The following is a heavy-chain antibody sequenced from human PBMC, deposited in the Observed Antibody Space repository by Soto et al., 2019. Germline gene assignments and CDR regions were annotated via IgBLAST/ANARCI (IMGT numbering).Heavy chain of an antibody. CDR1: GFTVSNNY. J-gene: IGHJ4*02. D-gene: IGHD3-10*01. CDR3: GTHPGGGGY. V-gene: IGHV3-53*01. CDR2: IYSGGYT. Sequence: EVQLVESGGGLIQPGGSLRLSCAVSGFTVSNNYMSWVRQAPGKGLEGVSVIYSGGYTAYGDSVKGRFTISRDNSKNTLYLKKKSLRARTQGVFYGGTHPGGGGYWGQGTLVTVSS.